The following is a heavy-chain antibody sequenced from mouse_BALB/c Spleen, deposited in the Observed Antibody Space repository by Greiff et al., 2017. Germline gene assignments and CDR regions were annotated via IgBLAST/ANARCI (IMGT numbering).Heavy chain of an antibody. V-gene: IGHV1-62-2*01. CDR1: GYTFTEYI. CDR2: FYPGSGSI. CDR3: ARHEDKGSSWFAY. J-gene: IGHJ3*01. Sequence: VQRVESGAELVKPGASVKLSCTASGYTFTEYIIHWVKQRSGQGLEWIGWFYPGSGSIKYNEKFKVKATLTADKSSSTVYMELSRLTSEDSTVYFCARHEDKGSSWFAYWGQGTLVTVSA.